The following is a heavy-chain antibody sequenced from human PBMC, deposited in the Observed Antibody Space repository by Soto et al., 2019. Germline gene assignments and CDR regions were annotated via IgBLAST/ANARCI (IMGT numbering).Heavy chain of an antibody. CDR2: FRTGGDDGTT. V-gene: IGHV3-23*01. CDR3: AKKVNSGPGSQYFDY. D-gene: IGHD3-10*01. J-gene: IGHJ4*02. Sequence: HPGGSLRLSCAASGLTFSSYSMSWVRQAPGKGLEWVSGFRTGGDDGTTYYADSVKGRFTISRDNSKNTLFLQMNSLRAEDTAIYYCAKKVNSGPGSQYFDYWGQGTLVTAPQ. CDR1: GLTFSSYS.